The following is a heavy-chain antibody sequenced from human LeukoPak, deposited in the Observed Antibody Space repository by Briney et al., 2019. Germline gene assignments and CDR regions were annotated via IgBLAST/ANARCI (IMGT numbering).Heavy chain of an antibody. Sequence: GASVKVSCKASGYNITDYYIHWVRQAPGQGLQWVGMINPSGGNTGYAQRFQDRVTLTRDKSTTAVYMELRSLRSEDTAVYYCARRLHFAGPSDYWGQGTLVTVSS. V-gene: IGHV1-46*01. CDR2: INPSGGNT. J-gene: IGHJ4*02. D-gene: IGHD4-11*01. CDR1: GYNITDYY. CDR3: ARRLHFAGPSDY.